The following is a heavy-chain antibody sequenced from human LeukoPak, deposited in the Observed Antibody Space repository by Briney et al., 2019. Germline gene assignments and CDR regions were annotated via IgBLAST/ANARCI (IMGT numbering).Heavy chain of an antibody. CDR3: ARDLPRQWLVDY. CDR1: GYTFTSYY. D-gene: IGHD6-19*01. Sequence: ASVKVSCRASGYTFTSYYMHWVRQAPGQGLEWMGIINPSGGSTSYAQKFQGRVTMTRDTSTSTVYMELSSLRSEDTAVYYCARDLPRQWLVDYWGQGTLVTVSS. J-gene: IGHJ4*02. CDR2: INPSGGST. V-gene: IGHV1-46*01.